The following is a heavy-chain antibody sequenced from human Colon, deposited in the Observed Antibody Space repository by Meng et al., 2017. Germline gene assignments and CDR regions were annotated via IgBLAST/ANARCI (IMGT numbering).Heavy chain of an antibody. V-gene: IGHV7-4-1*02. Sequence: QVQLGQSGSELKKPGASVRISCKASGYTFTTYGMNWARQAPGQGLEWMGWINTNTGKPTYAQGLTGRFVFSLDTSVSTAYLQISSLKAEDTAVYYCARDSEAADYWGQGTLVTVSS. D-gene: IGHD6-25*01. CDR1: GYTFTTYG. J-gene: IGHJ4*02. CDR2: INTNTGKP. CDR3: ARDSEAADY.